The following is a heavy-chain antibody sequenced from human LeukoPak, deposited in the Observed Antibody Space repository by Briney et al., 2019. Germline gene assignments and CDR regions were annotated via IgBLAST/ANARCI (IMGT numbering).Heavy chain of an antibody. J-gene: IGHJ4*02. V-gene: IGHV3-48*03. Sequence: GGSLRLSCAASGFTFKNYEMNWVRQAPGKGLEWVSYISSSGSPIYYADSVKGRFTISRDNAKNSLYLQMNSLRAEDMALYYCAKDNYYDSSGYLDYWGQGTLVTVSS. CDR1: GFTFKNYE. CDR3: AKDNYYDSSGYLDY. CDR2: ISSSGSPI. D-gene: IGHD3-22*01.